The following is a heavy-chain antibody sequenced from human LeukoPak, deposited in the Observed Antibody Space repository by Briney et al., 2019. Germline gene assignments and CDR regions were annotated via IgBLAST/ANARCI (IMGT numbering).Heavy chain of an antibody. Sequence: GRSLRLSCAASGFTFSSYAMHWVRQAPGKGLEWVAVISYDGSNKYYADSVKGRFTISRDNSKNTLYLQMNSLRAEDTAVYYCASSWHDDAFDIWGQGTKVTVSS. CDR3: ASSWHDDAFDI. CDR1: GFTFSSYA. J-gene: IGHJ3*02. CDR2: ISYDGSNK. V-gene: IGHV3-30-3*01.